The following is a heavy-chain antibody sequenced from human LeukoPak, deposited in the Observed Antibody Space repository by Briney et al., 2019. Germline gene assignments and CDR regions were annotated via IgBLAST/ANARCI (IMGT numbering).Heavy chain of an antibody. J-gene: IGHJ5*01. D-gene: IGHD2-21*02. V-gene: IGHV4-59*05. Sequence: SETLSLTCTVSGGSISSYYWGWVRQPPGKGLEWIGNTYSSGSTYYNSSLKSRVTISIDTSNNQVSLKMSSMTAADTAVYYCAKSDGYGLIDSWGQGTLVTVSS. CDR1: GGSISSYY. CDR2: TYSSGST. CDR3: AKSDGYGLIDS.